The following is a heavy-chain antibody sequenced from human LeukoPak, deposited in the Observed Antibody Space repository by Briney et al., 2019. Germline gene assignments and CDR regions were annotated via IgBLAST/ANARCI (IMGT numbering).Heavy chain of an antibody. Sequence: RASVKVSCKASGYTFTDYYINWVRQATGQGLEWMGWINSNNGNTGYAQKFQDRVTMTRDTSISTVYMELSSLRSEDTAVYYCARGGLVAGPYYFDYWGQGTLVTVSS. CDR3: ARGGLVAGPYYFDY. V-gene: IGHV1-8*01. J-gene: IGHJ4*02. CDR1: GYTFTDYY. D-gene: IGHD6-19*01. CDR2: INSNNGNT.